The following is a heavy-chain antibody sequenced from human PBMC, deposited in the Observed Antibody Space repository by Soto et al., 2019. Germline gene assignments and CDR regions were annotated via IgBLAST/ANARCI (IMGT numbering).Heavy chain of an antibody. J-gene: IGHJ4*02. V-gene: IGHV1-8*01. D-gene: IGHD3-16*01. Sequence: QVQLVQSGAEVKKPGASVKVSCKASGYTFTSYDINWVRQATGQGLEWMGWMNPNSGNTVYAQKFQGTVTMTRNTSLSTAYMELSSLRSEDTAVYYSASERSYGLDYWGQGTLVTVSS. CDR2: MNPNSGNT. CDR3: ASERSYGLDY. CDR1: GYTFTSYD.